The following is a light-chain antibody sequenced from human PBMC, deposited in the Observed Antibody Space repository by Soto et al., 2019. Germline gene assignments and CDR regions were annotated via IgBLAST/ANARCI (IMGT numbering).Light chain of an antibody. Sequence: SRMTHSPSSLSSSTGDRVTITCRASQGISSYLAWYQQKPGKAPKLLIYAASTLQSGVPSRFGGSGSGTEFTLTISSLQPDDFATYYCQQYNVYSWTFGQGTKVDIK. CDR2: AAS. CDR1: QGISSY. V-gene: IGKV1-8*01. J-gene: IGKJ1*01. CDR3: QQYNVYSWT.